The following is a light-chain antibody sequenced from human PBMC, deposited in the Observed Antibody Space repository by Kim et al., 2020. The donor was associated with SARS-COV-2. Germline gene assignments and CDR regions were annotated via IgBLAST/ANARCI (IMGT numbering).Light chain of an antibody. CDR3: QSYDDNSWV. J-gene: IGLJ3*02. CDR2: EEH. V-gene: IGLV6-57*01. Sequence: GKTVISSRTRSSGIIASDFVRWFQQRPGSSPTTVIYEEHKRPSGVPDRFSGSVDPSSISVSLTISGLRAEDEAAYGCQSYDDNSWVFGGGTQLTVL. CDR1: SGIIASDF.